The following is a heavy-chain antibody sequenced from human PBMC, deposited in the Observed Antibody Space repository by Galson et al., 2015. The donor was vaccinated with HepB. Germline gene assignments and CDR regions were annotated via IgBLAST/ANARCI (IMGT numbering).Heavy chain of an antibody. D-gene: IGHD6-19*01. CDR2: IIPIFGTA. CDR1: GGTFSSYA. Sequence: SVKVSCKASGGTFSSYAISWVRQAPGQGLEWMGGIIPIFGTANYAQKFQGRVTITADESTSTAYMELSSLRSEDTAVYYCVSGVRGHGGLRVGVAVAGRGYYYYYYMDVWGKGTTVTVSS. J-gene: IGHJ6*03. V-gene: IGHV1-69*13. CDR3: VSGVRGHGGLRVGVAVAGRGYYYYYYMDV.